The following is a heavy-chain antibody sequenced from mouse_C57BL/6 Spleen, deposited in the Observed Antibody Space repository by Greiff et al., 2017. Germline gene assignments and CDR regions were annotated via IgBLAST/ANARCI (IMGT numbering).Heavy chain of an antibody. D-gene: IGHD2-13*01. V-gene: IGHV1-5*01. J-gene: IGHJ2*01. CDR2: IYPGNSDT. CDR3: TRFDLVVEDGDSHFDY. CDR1: GYTFTSYW. Sequence: DVKLVESGTVLARPGASVKMSCKTSGYTFTSYWMHWVKQRPGQGLEWIGAIYPGNSDTSYNQNVKGKAKLTAVTSASTAYLELSSLTNEDSAVYYCTRFDLVVEDGDSHFDYWGQGTTLTVSS.